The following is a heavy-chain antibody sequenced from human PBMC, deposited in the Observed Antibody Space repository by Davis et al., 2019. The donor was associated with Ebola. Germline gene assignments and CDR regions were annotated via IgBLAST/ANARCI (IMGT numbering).Heavy chain of an antibody. CDR1: GFTFSSYA. V-gene: IGHV3-23*01. CDR2: IRGST. J-gene: IGHJ3*02. Sequence: GGSLRLSCAASGFTFSSYAMTWVRQAPGKGLEWVSAIRGSTYYADSVKGRFTISRDNSKNTLYLQMNSLRAEDTAVYYCVRDDRYAFDIWGLGTMVTVSS. CDR3: VRDDRYAFDI.